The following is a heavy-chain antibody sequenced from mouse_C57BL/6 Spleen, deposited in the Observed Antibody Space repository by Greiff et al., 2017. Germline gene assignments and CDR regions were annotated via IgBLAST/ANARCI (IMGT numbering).Heavy chain of an antibody. CDR1: GYTFTSYW. Sequence: QVQLQQPGAELVKPGASVKLSCKASGYTFTSYWMHWVKQRPGQGLEWIGMIHPNSGSTNYNEKFKSKATLTVDKSSSTAYMQLSSLTSEDSAVYSGARWAITTVVDGFWFAYWGKGTLVTVSA. D-gene: IGHD1-1*01. CDR2: IHPNSGST. J-gene: IGHJ3*01. V-gene: IGHV1-64*01. CDR3: ARWAITTVVDGFWFAY.